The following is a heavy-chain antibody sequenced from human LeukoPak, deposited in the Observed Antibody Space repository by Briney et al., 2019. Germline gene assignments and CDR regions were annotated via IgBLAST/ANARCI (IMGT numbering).Heavy chain of an antibody. CDR3: ARGLIAAAGPSPGN. J-gene: IGHJ4*02. Sequence: GALRLSCAASGFTFSSYSMNWVRQAPGKGLEWDSSISSSSSYIYYADSVKGRFTISRDNAKNSLYLQMNSLRAEDTAVYYCARGLIAAAGPSPGNWGQGTLVTVSS. CDR2: ISSSSSYI. V-gene: IGHV3-21*01. D-gene: IGHD6-13*01. CDR1: GFTFSSYS.